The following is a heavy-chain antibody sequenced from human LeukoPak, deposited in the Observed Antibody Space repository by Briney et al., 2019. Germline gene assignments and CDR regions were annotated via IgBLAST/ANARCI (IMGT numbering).Heavy chain of an antibody. CDR1: GFTFSTYW. CDR2: ISSDASIT. D-gene: IGHD3-16*01. V-gene: IGHV3-74*01. J-gene: IGHJ5*02. Sequence: GSLRLSCAASGFTFSTYWMHWVRQDPGKGLVWVSRISSDASITSYANPVKGRFTISRDNAKNTLYLQMNSLRAEDTAVYYCARVGITWFDPWGQGTLVTVSS. CDR3: ARVGITWFDP.